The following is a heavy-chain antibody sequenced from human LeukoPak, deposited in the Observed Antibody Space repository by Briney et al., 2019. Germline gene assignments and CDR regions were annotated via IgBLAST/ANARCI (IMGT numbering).Heavy chain of an antibody. V-gene: IGHV3-23*01. J-gene: IGHJ2*01. CDR3: AKDRTVGASYWYFDL. Sequence: GGSLRLSCAASGFTLNNAWMSWVRQAPGKGLEWVSAISGSGGSTYYADPVKGRFTISRDSSKNTLFLHMNTLRAEDTAIYYCAKDRTVGASYWYFDLWGRGTLVTVSS. D-gene: IGHD1-26*01. CDR1: GFTLNNAW. CDR2: ISGSGGST.